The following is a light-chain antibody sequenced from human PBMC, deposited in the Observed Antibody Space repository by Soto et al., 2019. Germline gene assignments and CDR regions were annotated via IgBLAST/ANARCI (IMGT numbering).Light chain of an antibody. CDR1: QSISHF. J-gene: IGKJ1*01. Sequence: DIQMTQSPSTLSASVGDRVTITCRASQSISHFLAWYQQKPGKVPKLLIYDASNLGSGVPSRFSGSGSGTDFTLTISGLQPDDVTTYYCQQYTSYSRAFGQGTKVDI. V-gene: IGKV1-5*01. CDR3: QQYTSYSRA. CDR2: DAS.